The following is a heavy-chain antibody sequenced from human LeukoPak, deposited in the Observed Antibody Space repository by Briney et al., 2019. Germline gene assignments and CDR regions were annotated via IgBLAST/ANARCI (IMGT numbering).Heavy chain of an antibody. J-gene: IGHJ4*02. CDR2: ISRSGSTI. V-gene: IGHV3-48*03. D-gene: IGHD2-2*01. CDR3: GSGYDIDY. CDR1: GFTFSSYE. Sequence: HPGGSLRLSCAASGFTFSSYEMNWVRQAPGKGLEWVSYISRSGSTIYYADSVKGRFTIFRDNAKNSLYLQMSSLRAEDTAVYYCGSGYDIDYWGQGILVTVSP.